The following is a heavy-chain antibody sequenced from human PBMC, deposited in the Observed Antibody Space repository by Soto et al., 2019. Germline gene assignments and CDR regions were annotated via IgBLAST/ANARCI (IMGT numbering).Heavy chain of an antibody. D-gene: IGHD3-3*01. CDR1: GFTFSSYG. V-gene: IGHV3-33*01. CDR3: ARDKRSATLDY. Sequence: VGSLRLSCAASGFTFSSYGMHWVRQAPGKGLEWVAVIWYDGSNKYYADSVKGRFTISRDNSKNTLYLQMNSLRAEDTAVYYCARDKRSATLDYWGQGTLVTVSS. J-gene: IGHJ4*02. CDR2: IWYDGSNK.